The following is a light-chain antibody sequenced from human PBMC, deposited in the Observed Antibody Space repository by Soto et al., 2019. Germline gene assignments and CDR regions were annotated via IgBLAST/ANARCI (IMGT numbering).Light chain of an antibody. CDR3: MQSTYLPLT. V-gene: IGKV2D-29*01. Sequence: VLSQTPLSLSVTPGQPASISCRSNQSLLHTDGKDHLYWFLQKPGQPPQLLIYEVSNRFSGVTERFSGSGSGTDFTLTISRLEAEDVGVYYCMQSTYLPLTFGGGTKVEIK. CDR1: QSLLHTDGKDH. CDR2: EVS. J-gene: IGKJ4*01.